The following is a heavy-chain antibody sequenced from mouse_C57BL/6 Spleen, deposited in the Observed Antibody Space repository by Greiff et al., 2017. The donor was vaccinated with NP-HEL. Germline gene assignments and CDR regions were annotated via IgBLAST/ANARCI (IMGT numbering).Heavy chain of an antibody. CDR1: GYTFTDYY. J-gene: IGHJ2*01. D-gene: IGHD1-1*01. V-gene: IGHV1-26*01. CDR2: INPNNGGT. CDR3: ARGDYGSLFDY. Sequence: EVQLQQSGPELVKPGASVKISCKASGYTFTDYYMNWVKQSHGKSLEWIGDINPNNGGTSYKQKFKGKATLTVDKSSSTAYMELRSLTSEDSAVYYCARGDYGSLFDYWGQGTTLTVSS.